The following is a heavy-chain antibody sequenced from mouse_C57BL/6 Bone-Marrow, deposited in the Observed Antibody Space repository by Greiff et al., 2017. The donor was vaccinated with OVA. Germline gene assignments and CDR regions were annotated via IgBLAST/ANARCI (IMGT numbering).Heavy chain of an antibody. CDR3: TSYDYDGGVFDY. V-gene: IGHV14-1*01. D-gene: IGHD2-4*01. CDR1: GFNIKDYY. Sequence: EVQLQQSGAELVRPGASVKLSCTASGFNIKDYYMHWVKQRPEQGLEWIGRIDPEDGDTEYAPKFQGKATMTADTSSNKAYLQLSSLTSEDTAVYYCTSYDYDGGVFDYWGQGTTLTVSS. J-gene: IGHJ2*01. CDR2: IDPEDGDT.